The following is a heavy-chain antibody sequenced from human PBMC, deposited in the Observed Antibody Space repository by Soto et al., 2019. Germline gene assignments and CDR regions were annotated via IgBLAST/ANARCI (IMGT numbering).Heavy chain of an antibody. Sequence: GGSLRLSCAASGFTFSNYAMSWVRQAPGKGLEWVSAIGVSGGSTYYADSVKGRFTISRDNSKNTLYLHMNSLRAEDTAVYYCANGVPYGDYEKWGYYYGMDIWGRGTTVTVSS. CDR3: ANGVPYGDYEKWGYYYGMDI. J-gene: IGHJ6*02. CDR2: IGVSGGST. V-gene: IGHV3-23*01. D-gene: IGHD4-17*01. CDR1: GFTFSNYA.